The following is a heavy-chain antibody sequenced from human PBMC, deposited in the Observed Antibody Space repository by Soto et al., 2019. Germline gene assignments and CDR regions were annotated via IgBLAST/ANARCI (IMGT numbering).Heavy chain of an antibody. CDR3: ARDRIAGSKYYYGMDV. D-gene: IGHD6-13*01. V-gene: IGHV1-69*06. CDR2: IIPIFGTE. J-gene: IGHJ6*02. Sequence: QVQLVQSGAEVKKPGSSVRVSCKASGGTFSSYAISWVRQAPGQGLEWMGGIIPIFGTENYAQKFQGRVTITADKSTSTAYMELSSLRSEDTAVYYCARDRIAGSKYYYGMDVWGQGTTVTVSS. CDR1: GGTFSSYA.